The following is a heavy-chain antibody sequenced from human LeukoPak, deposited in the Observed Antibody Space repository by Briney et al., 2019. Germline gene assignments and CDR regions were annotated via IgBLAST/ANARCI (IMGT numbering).Heavy chain of an antibody. Sequence: PSETLSLTCTVSGGSISSYYWSWIRQPPGKGLEWIGYIYYSGSTNYNPSLKSRVTISVDTSKNQFSLKLSSVTAADTAVYYCARGLGGSGPTHAFDIWGQGTMVTVSS. V-gene: IGHV4-59*01. CDR3: ARGLGGSGPTHAFDI. CDR2: IYYSGST. J-gene: IGHJ3*02. D-gene: IGHD3-10*01. CDR1: GGSISSYY.